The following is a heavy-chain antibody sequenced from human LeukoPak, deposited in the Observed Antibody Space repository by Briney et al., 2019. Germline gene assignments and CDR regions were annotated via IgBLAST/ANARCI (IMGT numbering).Heavy chain of an antibody. CDR3: ARGLDSSGYYDY. J-gene: IGHJ4*02. V-gene: IGHV4-59*11. D-gene: IGHD3-22*01. CDR2: IYYSGST. CDR1: GGSISSHY. Sequence: PSETLSLTCTVSGGSISSHYWSWIRQPPGKGLEWIGYIYYSGSTNYNPSLKSRVTISVDTSKNQFSLKLSSVTAADTAVYYCARGLDSSGYYDYWGQGTLVTVPS.